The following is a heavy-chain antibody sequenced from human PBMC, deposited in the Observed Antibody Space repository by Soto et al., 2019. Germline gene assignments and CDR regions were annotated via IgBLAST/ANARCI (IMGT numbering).Heavy chain of an antibody. CDR3: AGVVAATPGY. Sequence: SETLSLTCTVSGGSISGSSYYWGWIRQPPGKGLEWIGSIYYSGSTYYNPSLKSRVTISVDTSKNQFSLKLSSVTAADTAVYYCAGVVAATPGYWGQGTLVTVSS. J-gene: IGHJ4*02. CDR2: IYYSGST. D-gene: IGHD2-15*01. CDR1: GGSISGSSYY. V-gene: IGHV4-39*01.